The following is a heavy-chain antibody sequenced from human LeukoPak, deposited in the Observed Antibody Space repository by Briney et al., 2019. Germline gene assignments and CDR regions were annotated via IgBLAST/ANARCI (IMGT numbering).Heavy chain of an antibody. J-gene: IGHJ3*02. CDR3: ARVSYSSGWIDAFDI. V-gene: IGHV4-61*02. CDR1: GGSISSGGYY. Sequence: SETLSLTCAVSGGSISSGGYYWSWIRQPAGKGLEWIGRIYTSGSTNYNPSLKSRVTMSVDTSKNQFSLKLSSVTAADTAVYYCARVSYSSGWIDAFDIWGQGTMVTVSS. CDR2: IYTSGST. D-gene: IGHD6-19*01.